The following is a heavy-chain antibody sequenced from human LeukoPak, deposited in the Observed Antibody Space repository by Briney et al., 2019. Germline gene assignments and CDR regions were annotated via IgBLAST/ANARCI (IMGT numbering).Heavy chain of an antibody. V-gene: IGHV4-4*09. CDR3: ARGGYSYGTDY. Sequence: PSDTLSLTCTVAGASISSYYWSWIRQPPGKGLEWIGYIYTSGSTNYNPSLKSRVTISVDTSKNQFSLKLSSVTAADTAVYYCARGGYSYGTDYWGQGTLVTVSS. CDR2: IYTSGST. D-gene: IGHD5-18*01. J-gene: IGHJ4*02. CDR1: GASISSYY.